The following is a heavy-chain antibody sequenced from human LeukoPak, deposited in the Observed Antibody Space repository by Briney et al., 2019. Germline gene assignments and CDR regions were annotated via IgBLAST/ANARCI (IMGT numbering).Heavy chain of an antibody. CDR3: ARTSSVVVPFRRTYGFDP. V-gene: IGHV4-30-4*08. J-gene: IGHJ5*02. CDR2: IYYSGST. Sequence: SETLSLTCTVSGGSISSGDYYWSWIRQPPGKGLEWIGYIYYSGSTYYNPSLKSRVTISVDTSKDQFSLKLSSVTAADTAVYYCARTSSVVVPFRRTYGFDPWGQGTLVTVSS. CDR1: GGSISSGDYY. D-gene: IGHD2-2*01.